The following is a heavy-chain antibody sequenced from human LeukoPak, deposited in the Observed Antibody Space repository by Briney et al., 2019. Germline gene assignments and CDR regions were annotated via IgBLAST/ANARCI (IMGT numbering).Heavy chain of an antibody. D-gene: IGHD3-3*01. V-gene: IGHV4-34*01. J-gene: IGHJ6*03. Sequence: SETLSLTCAVYGGPFSAYWSWIRQPPGKGLEWIGEINQSGSTNYNPSLKSRVTISVDTSKNQFSLKLSSVTAADTAVYYCARVPPYYDFWSGPDGYYYYYMDVWGKGTTVTVSS. CDR1: GGPFSAY. CDR2: INQSGST. CDR3: ARVPPYYDFWSGPDGYYYYYMDV.